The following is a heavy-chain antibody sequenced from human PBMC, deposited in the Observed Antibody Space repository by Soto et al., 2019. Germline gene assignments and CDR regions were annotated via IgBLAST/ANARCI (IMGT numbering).Heavy chain of an antibody. CDR1: GGSITDYS. D-gene: IGHD2-21*02. Sequence: SETLSLTCTVSGGSITDYSWVWIRQPAGKGLEWIGRIFSSGSTNYNPSLKGRIPMSLDTSKNQFYLKLNSATATDTAVYFCARDQGVVVTADNWFDPWGQGILVTVSS. J-gene: IGHJ5*02. CDR2: IFSSGST. CDR3: ARDQGVVVTADNWFDP. V-gene: IGHV4-4*07.